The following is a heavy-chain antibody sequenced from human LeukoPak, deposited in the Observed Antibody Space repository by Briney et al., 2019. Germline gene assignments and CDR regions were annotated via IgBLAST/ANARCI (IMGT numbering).Heavy chain of an antibody. CDR2: IYSSGDT. CDR1: GGSISPGYY. CDR3: ARDNIPAHINDAFDI. D-gene: IGHD6-13*01. J-gene: IGHJ3*02. V-gene: IGHV4-4*07. Sequence: SETLSLTCTVSGGSISPGYYWSWVRQPAGKELQWIGRIYSSGDTHYNPSFQSRVTMSVDTSKNQFSLNLSSVTAADTAVYYRARDNIPAHINDAFDIWGQGRMVTVSA.